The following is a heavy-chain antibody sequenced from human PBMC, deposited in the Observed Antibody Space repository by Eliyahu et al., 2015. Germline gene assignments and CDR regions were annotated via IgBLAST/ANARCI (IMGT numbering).Heavy chain of an antibody. D-gene: IGHD1-26*01. J-gene: IGHJ3*02. CDR3: AKDRYSGSSGTFDI. Sequence: EVQLVESGGGLVQPGRSLRLSCAAXGFTFDDYAMHWVRQAPGKGLEWVSGISWNSGSIDYADSVKGRFTISRDNAKNSLYLQMNSLRAEDTALYYCAKDRYSGSSGTFDIWGQGTMVTVSS. CDR1: GFTFDDYA. CDR2: ISWNSGSI. V-gene: IGHV3-9*01.